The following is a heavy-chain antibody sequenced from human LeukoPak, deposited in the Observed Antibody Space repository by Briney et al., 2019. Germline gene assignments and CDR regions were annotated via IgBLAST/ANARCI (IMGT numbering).Heavy chain of an antibody. D-gene: IGHD6-13*01. J-gene: IGHJ5*02. V-gene: IGHV3-11*01. Sequence: GGSLRLSCAASGFTFSDYYMSWIRQAPGKGLEWVSYISSSGSTIYYADSVKGRFTISRYNAKNSLYLQMNSLRAEDTAVYYCARAGIAAANWFDPWGQGTLVTVSS. CDR3: ARAGIAAANWFDP. CDR1: GFTFSDYY. CDR2: ISSSGSTI.